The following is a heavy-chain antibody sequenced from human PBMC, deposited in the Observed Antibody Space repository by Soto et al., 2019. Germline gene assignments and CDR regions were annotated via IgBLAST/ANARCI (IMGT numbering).Heavy chain of an antibody. CDR3: AKLTGDFDY. V-gene: IGHV3-23*01. CDR2: VSISGANT. D-gene: IGHD7-27*01. J-gene: IGHJ4*02. Sequence: GGSLRLACVAYGITLSSLGMRWVRQAPGKGLEWLSFVSISGANTYYANSVRGRFTTSRANSKNTLYLQMDSLRAEDTATYFCAKLTGDFDYWGQGTLVTVSS. CDR1: GITLSSLG.